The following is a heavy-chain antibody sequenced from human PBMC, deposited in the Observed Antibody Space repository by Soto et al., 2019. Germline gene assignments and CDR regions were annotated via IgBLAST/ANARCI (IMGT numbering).Heavy chain of an antibody. Sequence: SVKVSCKASGGTFSSYAISWVRQAPGQGLEWMGGIIPIFGTANYAQKFQGRVTVTADESTSTAYMELSSLRSEDTAVYYCAREKTLPYDFWSGYAFDYWGQGTLVTVSS. J-gene: IGHJ4*02. D-gene: IGHD3-3*01. CDR2: IIPIFGTA. V-gene: IGHV1-69*13. CDR3: AREKTLPYDFWSGYAFDY. CDR1: GGTFSSYA.